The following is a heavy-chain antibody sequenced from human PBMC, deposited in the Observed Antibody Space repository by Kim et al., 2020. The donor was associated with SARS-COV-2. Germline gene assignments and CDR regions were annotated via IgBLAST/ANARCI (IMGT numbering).Heavy chain of an antibody. Sequence: SETLSLTCTVSGGSISSYYWSWIRQPPGKGLEWIGYIYYSGSTNYNPSLKSRVTXXVDTSKNQFSLKLSSVTAADTAVYYCARGSPVRFLERLPESKTNYYYYIXXCGKGTXXTVSS. CDR3: ARGSPVRFLERLPESKTNYYYYIXX. V-gene: IGHV4-59*01. CDR2: IYYSGST. J-gene: IGHJ6*03. D-gene: IGHD3-3*01. CDR1: GGSISSYY.